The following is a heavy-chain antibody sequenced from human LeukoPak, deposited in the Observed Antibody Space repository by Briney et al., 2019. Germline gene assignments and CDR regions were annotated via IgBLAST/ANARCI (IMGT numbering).Heavy chain of an antibody. CDR3: ARRSGSAYPYYFDY. V-gene: IGHV4-39*01. CDR2: IYYSGST. Sequence: SETLSLTCTVSGGSISSSSYYWGWIRQPPGKGLVWFGGIYYSGSTYYNPSLKSRVTISVDTSKNQFSLKLSSVTAADTAVYYCARRSGSAYPYYFDYWGQGTLVTVSS. D-gene: IGHD3-10*01. CDR1: GGSISSSSYY. J-gene: IGHJ4*02.